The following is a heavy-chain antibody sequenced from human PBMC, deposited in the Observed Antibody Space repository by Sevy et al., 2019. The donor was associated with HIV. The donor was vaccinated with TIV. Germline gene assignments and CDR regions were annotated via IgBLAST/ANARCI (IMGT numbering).Heavy chain of an antibody. CDR3: TSLIYCSGGSCYNWYFDL. D-gene: IGHD2-15*01. CDR2: IRSTASSGTT. V-gene: IGHV3-49*04. J-gene: IGHJ2*01. Sequence: GGSLRLSCSASGFIFGDYGLSWVRQAPGKGLEWVGFIRSTASSGTTEYAASVKGRFTISRDDSKSIAYPHMNSLKTEDTGVYYCTSLIYCSGGSCYNWYFDLWGRGTLVTVSS. CDR1: GFIFGDYG.